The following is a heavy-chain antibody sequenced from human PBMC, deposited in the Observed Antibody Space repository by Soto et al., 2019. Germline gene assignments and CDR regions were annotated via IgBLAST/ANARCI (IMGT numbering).Heavy chain of an antibody. J-gene: IGHJ6*02. Sequence: QVQLVQSGAEVKKPGASVKVSCKASGYTFTSYYMHWVRQAPGQGLEWMGIINPSGGSTSYAQKFQGRVTMTRATSTSTVYMELSSLRSEDTAVYYCARDMVVPAAMETYYYYGMDVWGQGTTVTVSS. CDR2: INPSGGST. D-gene: IGHD2-2*01. CDR1: GYTFTSYY. CDR3: ARDMVVPAAMETYYYYGMDV. V-gene: IGHV1-46*01.